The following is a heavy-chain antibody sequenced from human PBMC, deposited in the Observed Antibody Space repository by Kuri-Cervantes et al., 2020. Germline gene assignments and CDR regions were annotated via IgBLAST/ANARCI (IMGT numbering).Heavy chain of an antibody. CDR1: DGSIISKIYF. CDR3: AREGEGYCSGGSCYSGNWFDP. CDR2: IYHSGST. Sequence: SETLALTCRVSDGSIISKIYFWGWFRQPPGKGLERIGYIYHSGSTYDNPSLKSRVNISVDRSKNQFSLKLSSVTAADTAVYYWAREGEGYCSGGSCYSGNWFDPWGQGTLVTVSS. D-gene: IGHD2-15*01. J-gene: IGHJ5*02. V-gene: IGHV4-30-2*01.